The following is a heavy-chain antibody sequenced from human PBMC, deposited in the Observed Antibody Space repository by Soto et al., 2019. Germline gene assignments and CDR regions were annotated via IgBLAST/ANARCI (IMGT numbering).Heavy chain of an antibody. J-gene: IGHJ6*02. CDR2: IYGSGSLYASGTT. D-gene: IGHD1-26*01. Sequence: SETLSLTCTVSGDSISEFYWSWIRQPAGKGMEWSGRIYGSGSLYASGTTTHNPSLKSRITMPVDMSKNQVSLKLTSVTAADTAVYYCVRGGRRPSGSMSYYNGMDVWGQGTTVTVSS. CDR1: GDSISEFY. CDR3: VRGGRRPSGSMSYYNGMDV. V-gene: IGHV4-4*07.